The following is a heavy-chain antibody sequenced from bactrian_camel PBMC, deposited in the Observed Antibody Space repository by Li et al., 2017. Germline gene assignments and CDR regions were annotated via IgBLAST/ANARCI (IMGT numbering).Heavy chain of an antibody. J-gene: IGHJ6*01. CDR1: GSIKRGSLC. Sequence: VQLVESGGSSVQAGGSLRLFRTVNGSIKRGSLCMGWFRQVPGKEREGVAAIDSDTVTTRYADSVKGRFTVSRDNTNNTVNLMMSSLKPEDTAMYYCAANFGPYCSGPYLARRANFLGQGTQVTVSS. V-gene: IGHV3S42*01. CDR2: IDSDTVTT. D-gene: IGHD2*01.